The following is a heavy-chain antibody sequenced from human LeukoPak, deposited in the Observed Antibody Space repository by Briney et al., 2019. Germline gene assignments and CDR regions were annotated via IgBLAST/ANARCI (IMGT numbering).Heavy chain of an antibody. J-gene: IGHJ4*02. V-gene: IGHV1-8*01. CDR2: MNPKSGNT. CDR3: ARGHVNSGWYNRDY. CDR1: GYTFTNYD. Sequence: ASVKVSCKASGYTFTNYDINWVRQATGQGPEWMGWMNPKSGNTGYAQKFQGRVTMTRNTSISTAYMELSSLRSDDTAVYYCARGHVNSGWYNRDYWGQGTLVTVSS. D-gene: IGHD6-19*01.